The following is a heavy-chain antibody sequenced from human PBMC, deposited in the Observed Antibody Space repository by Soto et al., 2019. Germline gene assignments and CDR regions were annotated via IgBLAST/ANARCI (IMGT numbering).Heavy chain of an antibody. Sequence: SETLSLTCTVFGGSISSYYWSWIRQPPGKGLEWIGYIYYSGSTNYNPSLKSRVTISVDTSKNQFSLKLSSVTAADTAVYYCARGVVVAATGWFEPWGQGTLVTVSS. CDR1: GGSISSYY. CDR3: ARGVVVAATGWFEP. CDR2: IYYSGST. V-gene: IGHV4-59*01. D-gene: IGHD2-15*01. J-gene: IGHJ5*02.